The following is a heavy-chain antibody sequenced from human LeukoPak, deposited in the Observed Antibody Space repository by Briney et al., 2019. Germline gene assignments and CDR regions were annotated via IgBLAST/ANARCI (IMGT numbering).Heavy chain of an antibody. CDR1: GFIFNDYY. J-gene: IGHJ4*02. CDR3: AKEWELLRYFDY. Sequence: GGSLRLPCAASGFIFNDYYMGWIRQAPGKGLEWVAYIANSGPTVFYIDSVRGRFTISRDNAENSLYLQMNSLRAEDTAVYYCAKEWELLRYFDYWGQGTLVTVSS. V-gene: IGHV3-11*01. D-gene: IGHD1-26*01. CDR2: IANSGPTV.